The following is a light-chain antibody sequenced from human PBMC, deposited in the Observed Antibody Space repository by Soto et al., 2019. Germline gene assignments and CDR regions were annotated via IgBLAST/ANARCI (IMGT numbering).Light chain of an antibody. CDR2: DDS. CDR3: QVWDRSSDHVV. J-gene: IGLJ2*01. V-gene: IGLV3-21*02. Sequence: SYELTQPPSVSVAPGQTATITCGGNNIGSKSVYWYQQKPGQAPVLVVYDDSDRPSGITERFSGSKSGNTATLTISRVEAGDEADYYCQVWDRSSDHVVFGGGTKLTVL. CDR1: NIGSKS.